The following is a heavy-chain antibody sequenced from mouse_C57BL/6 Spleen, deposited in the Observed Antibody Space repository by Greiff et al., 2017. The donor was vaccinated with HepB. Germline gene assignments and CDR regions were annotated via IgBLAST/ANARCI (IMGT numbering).Heavy chain of an antibody. CDR2: IDPENGDT. CDR3: TMDVYSFAY. V-gene: IGHV14-1*01. CDR1: GFNIKDYY. Sequence: VPLKESGAELVRPGASVKLSCTASGFNIKDYYMHWVKQRPEQGLEWIGRIDPENGDTEYAPKFQGKATMTADTSSNTAYLQLSSLTSEDTAVYSCTMDVYSFAYWGPETLVTVSA. J-gene: IGHJ3*01. D-gene: IGHD2-3*01.